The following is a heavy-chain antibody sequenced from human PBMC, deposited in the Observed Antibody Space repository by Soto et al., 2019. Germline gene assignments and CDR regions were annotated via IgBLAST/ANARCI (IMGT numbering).Heavy chain of an antibody. Sequence: GASVKVSCKVSGYTLTELSMHWVRQAPGKGLEWMGGFDPEDGETIYAQKFQGRVTMTEDTSTDTAYMELSSLRSEDTAVYYCATGPASSYYDSSGYSLDYWGQGTLVTVSS. D-gene: IGHD3-22*01. V-gene: IGHV1-24*01. CDR2: FDPEDGET. CDR3: ATGPASSYYDSSGYSLDY. CDR1: GYTLTELS. J-gene: IGHJ4*02.